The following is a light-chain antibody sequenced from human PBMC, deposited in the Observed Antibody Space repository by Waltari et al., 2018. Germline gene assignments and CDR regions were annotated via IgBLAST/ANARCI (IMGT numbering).Light chain of an antibody. CDR3: LLSYSGTRWV. CDR1: TGAVTSRHY. CDR2: NIN. Sequence: QAVVTQEPSLNVSPGGKVTLTCGPSTGAVTSRHYPYWFQQKSGQAPRTLIYNINKKPSWTPARSSGSLLGDKAALTLSGAQPEDEAEYHCLLSYSGTRWVFGGGTKLTVL. J-gene: IGLJ3*02. V-gene: IGLV7-46*01.